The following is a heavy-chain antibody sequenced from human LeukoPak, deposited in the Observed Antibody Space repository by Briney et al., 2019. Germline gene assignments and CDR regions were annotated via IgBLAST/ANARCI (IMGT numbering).Heavy chain of an antibody. CDR1: GYTFTSYD. V-gene: IGHV1-18*01. CDR2: ISAYNGNT. D-gene: IGHD4-23*01. Sequence: ASVKVSCKASGYTFTSYDINWVRQAPGQGLEWMGWISAYNGNTNYAQKLQGRVTMTTDTSTSTAYMELRSLRSDDTAVYYCAIYSRGNPFDYWGQGTLVTVSS. CDR3: AIYSRGNPFDY. J-gene: IGHJ4*02.